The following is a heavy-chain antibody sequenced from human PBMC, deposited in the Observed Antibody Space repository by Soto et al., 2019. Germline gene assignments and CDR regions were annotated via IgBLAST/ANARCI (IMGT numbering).Heavy chain of an antibody. Sequence: EVQLVQSGGGMVQSGGSLELSCAASGYAFSATPVHWVRQASGKGLEWVGRIRSKDKNYATAFAASVKGRFTVSRDDSKNMAFLQMHSLKNDDTAVYYCTTGGTHTWRLDPWGQGALVTVSS. CDR2: IRSKDKNYAT. D-gene: IGHD1-1*01. V-gene: IGHV3-73*01. J-gene: IGHJ5*02. CDR3: TTGGTHTWRLDP. CDR1: GYAFSATP.